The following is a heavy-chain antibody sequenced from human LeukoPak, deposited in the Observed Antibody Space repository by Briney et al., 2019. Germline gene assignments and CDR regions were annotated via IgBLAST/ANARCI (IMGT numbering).Heavy chain of an antibody. V-gene: IGHV4-59*01. CDR2: IFNSGGT. CDR1: GFTFSSYW. Sequence: PGGSLRLSCAASGFTFSSYWMSWVRQAPGKGLEWVGNIFNSGGTNYNPSLKSRVTISLDTSKNQFSLKLSSVTAADTAVYYCARDLSLDCWGQGTLVTVSS. CDR3: ARDLSLDC. J-gene: IGHJ4*02.